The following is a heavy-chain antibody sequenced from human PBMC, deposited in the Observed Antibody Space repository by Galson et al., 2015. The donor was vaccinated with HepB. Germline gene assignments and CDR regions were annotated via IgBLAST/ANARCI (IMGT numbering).Heavy chain of an antibody. J-gene: IGHJ4*02. Sequence: LSLTCTVSGGSISSYYWSWIRQPPGKGLEWIGYIYYSGSTNYNPSLKSRVTISVDTSKNQFSLKLSSVTAADTAVYYCARVVSSSWYTGVDYWGQGTLVTVSS. CDR2: IYYSGST. D-gene: IGHD6-13*01. CDR3: ARVVSSSWYTGVDY. V-gene: IGHV4-59*01. CDR1: GGSISSYY.